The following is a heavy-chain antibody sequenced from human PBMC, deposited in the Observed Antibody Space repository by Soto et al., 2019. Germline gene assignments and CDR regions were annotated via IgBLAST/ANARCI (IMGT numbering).Heavy chain of an antibody. Sequence: EVQLVESGGGLVQPGGSLRLSCVASGFIFSDHYMDWVRQAPGKGLEWVGRTRNKANDYTTEYAASVKGRSIISRDDSXXSWYLQRHSLKSEDTAVYYCARVQYSYGLWYYFDYWGQGALVTVSS. CDR3: ARVQYSYGLWYYFDY. CDR1: GFIFSDHY. V-gene: IGHV3-72*01. D-gene: IGHD5-18*01. CDR2: TRNKANDYTT. J-gene: IGHJ4*02.